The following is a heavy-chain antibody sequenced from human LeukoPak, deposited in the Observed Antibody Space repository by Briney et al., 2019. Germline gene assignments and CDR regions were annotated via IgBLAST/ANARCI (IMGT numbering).Heavy chain of an antibody. CDR1: GFTFSSYS. CDR3: AREKNILTGYRYWYFDL. V-gene: IGHV3-21*01. CDR2: ISSSSSYI. D-gene: IGHD3-9*01. J-gene: IGHJ2*01. Sequence: GGSLRLSCAASGFTFSSYSMNWVRQAPGKGLEWISSISSSSSYIYYADAVKGRFTISRDNARNSLYLQMNRLRAEDTAGYYCAREKNILTGYRYWYFDLWGRGTLVTVSS.